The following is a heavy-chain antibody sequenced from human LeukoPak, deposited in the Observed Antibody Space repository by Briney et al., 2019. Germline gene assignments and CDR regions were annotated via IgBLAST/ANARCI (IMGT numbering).Heavy chain of an antibody. CDR1: GYTFIDYW. CDR3: ARDRDGGVGTRDL. D-gene: IGHD3-3*01. CDR2: INIKSGGI. J-gene: IGHJ4*02. V-gene: IGHV1-2*06. Sequence: ASVKVSCKTSGYTFIDYWIHWVRQAPGQGLEGMGRINIKSGGINYAQTFQGRFTMTGATSISTSYMELSRLRFDDTAVYHCARDRDGGVGTRDLWGRGPL.